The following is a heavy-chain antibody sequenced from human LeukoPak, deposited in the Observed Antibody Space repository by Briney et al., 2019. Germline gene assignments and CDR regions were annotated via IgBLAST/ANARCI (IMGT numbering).Heavy chain of an antibody. Sequence: GGSLRLSCAASGFTFSSYGMSWVRQAPGKGLEWVSAISGSGGSTYYADSVKGRFTISRDNSKNTLYLQMNSLRAEDTAVYYCAKGEDSSGYYLFDYWGQGTLVTVSS. CDR2: ISGSGGST. CDR3: AKGEDSSGYYLFDY. CDR1: GFTFSSYG. V-gene: IGHV3-23*01. J-gene: IGHJ4*02. D-gene: IGHD3-22*01.